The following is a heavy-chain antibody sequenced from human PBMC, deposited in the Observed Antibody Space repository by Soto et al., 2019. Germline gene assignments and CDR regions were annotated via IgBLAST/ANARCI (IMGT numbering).Heavy chain of an antibody. CDR1: GFTFSSHS. V-gene: IGHV3-30-3*01. CDR3: TRDALPAGGEFRFDP. CDR2: ISSTGGNE. D-gene: IGHD6-13*01. Sequence: QVQLVESGGGVVQPGRSLRLSCAASGFTFSSHSMHWVRQALGRGLEWVAAISSTGGNEYYADSVRGQFTISRDNSKNTLYLQMNTLDTEDTAVYYCTRDALPAGGEFRFDPWGQGTLVTVSS. J-gene: IGHJ5*02.